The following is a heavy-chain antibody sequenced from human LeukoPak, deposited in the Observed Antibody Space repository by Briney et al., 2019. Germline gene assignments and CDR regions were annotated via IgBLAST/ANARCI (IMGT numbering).Heavy chain of an antibody. D-gene: IGHD3-10*01. CDR1: GFTFSSYA. CDR2: ISRSSTNI. V-gene: IGHV3-21*01. Sequence: PGGSLRLSCAASGFTFSSYAMNWVRQAPGNGLEWVSSISRSSTNIYYADSMKGRFIISRDNAKNSLYLQMNSLRAEDTAVYYCAREGFMVWTRGLFDYWGQGTLVTVSS. J-gene: IGHJ4*02. CDR3: AREGFMVWTRGLFDY.